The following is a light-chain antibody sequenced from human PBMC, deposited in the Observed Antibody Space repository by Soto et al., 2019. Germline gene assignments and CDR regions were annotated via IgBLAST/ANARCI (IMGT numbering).Light chain of an antibody. Sequence: EIVMTQSPATLSVSPGERATLSCRPSPSVSTNLVWYQQKPGQAPRLLIYGASTRATGFPARFSGSGSGTDFTLTISSLQSEDFAVYYCQQYDNWPRTFGQGTKVDIK. J-gene: IGKJ1*01. CDR1: PSVSTN. CDR3: QQYDNWPRT. V-gene: IGKV3-15*01. CDR2: GAS.